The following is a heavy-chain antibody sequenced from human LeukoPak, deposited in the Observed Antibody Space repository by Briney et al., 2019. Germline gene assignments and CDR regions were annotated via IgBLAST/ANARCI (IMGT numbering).Heavy chain of an antibody. D-gene: IGHD5-18*01. CDR1: GYTFTSYG. J-gene: IGHJ3*02. V-gene: IGHV1-18*01. CDR3: AREGGYSSLNDAFDM. Sequence: ASVKVSCKASGYTFTSYGISWVRQAPAQGLGGMGWISVYNCNTNYAQKLQGRVTMTTDTPTSTAYMELRRLRSDDTAVYYCAREGGYSSLNDAFDMWGQGTMVTVSS. CDR2: ISVYNCNT.